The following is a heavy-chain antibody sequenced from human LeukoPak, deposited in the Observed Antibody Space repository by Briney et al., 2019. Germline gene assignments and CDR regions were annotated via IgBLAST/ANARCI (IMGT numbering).Heavy chain of an antibody. CDR2: ISGSSSCI. D-gene: IGHD3-22*01. J-gene: IGHJ4*02. Sequence: GGSLRLSCAASGFTFSSYSMNWVRQAPGKGLEWVSSISGSSSCIYYADSVKGRFTISRDNAKNSLYLQMNSLRAEDTAVYYCSSGYYFDHWGQGTLVTVSS. CDR1: GFTFSSYS. CDR3: SSGYYFDH. V-gene: IGHV3-21*01.